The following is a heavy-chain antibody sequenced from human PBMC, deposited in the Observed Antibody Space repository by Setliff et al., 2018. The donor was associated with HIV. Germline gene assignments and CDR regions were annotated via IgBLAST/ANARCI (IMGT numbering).Heavy chain of an antibody. J-gene: IGHJ3*02. D-gene: IGHD2-15*01. Sequence: TLSLTCTVSGGSISSYYWSWIRQPPGKGLEWIGYIYYSGSTNYNPSLKSRVTISVDTSKNQFSLKLSSVTAADTAVYYCARNPCSGGSCPDAVDIWGQGTMVTVSS. CDR1: GGSISSYY. V-gene: IGHV4-59*01. CDR3: ARNPCSGGSCPDAVDI. CDR2: IYYSGST.